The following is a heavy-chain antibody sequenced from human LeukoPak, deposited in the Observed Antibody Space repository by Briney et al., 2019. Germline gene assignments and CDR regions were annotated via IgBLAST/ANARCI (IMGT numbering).Heavy chain of an antibody. V-gene: IGHV4-59*08. J-gene: IGHJ4*02. D-gene: IGHD1-26*01. CDR1: GGSISRYY. CDR3: ARQEGGIVGPY. Sequence: SETLSLTCSVSGGSISRYYWSWLRQPPGKGLEWIGYIYYTGITNYNPSLKSRVTISVDTSKNRFSLKLSSVTAADTAVYYCARQEGGIVGPYWGQGTLVTVSS. CDR2: IYYTGIT.